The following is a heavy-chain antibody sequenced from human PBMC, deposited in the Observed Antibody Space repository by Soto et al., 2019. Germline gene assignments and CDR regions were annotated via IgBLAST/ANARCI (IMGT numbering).Heavy chain of an antibody. V-gene: IGHV3-23*01. CDR3: AKGDDFWSGYYFSEH. Sequence: GGSLRLSCAASGFTFSSYAMSWVRQAPGKGLEWVSAISGSGGSTYYADSVKGRFTISRDNSKNTLYLQMNSLRAEDTAVYYCAKGDDFWSGYYFSEHWGQGTLVTAPQ. D-gene: IGHD3-3*01. CDR2: ISGSGGST. CDR1: GFTFSSYA. J-gene: IGHJ4*02.